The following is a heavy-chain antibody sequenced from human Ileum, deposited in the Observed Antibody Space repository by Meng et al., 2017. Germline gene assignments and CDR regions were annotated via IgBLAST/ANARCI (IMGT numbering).Heavy chain of an antibody. CDR3: ARGGELGYCSGGSCYYFDY. J-gene: IGHJ4*02. Sequence: HGQWVTCGVGCKEPGASVKVSCMASGYTFTGYYMHWVRQAPGQGLEWMGRINPNSGGTNYAQKFQGRVTMTRDTSISTAYMELSRLRSDDTAVYYCARGGELGYCSGGSCYYFDYWGQGTLVTVSS. CDR2: INPNSGGT. CDR1: GYTFTGYY. V-gene: IGHV1-2*06. D-gene: IGHD2-15*01.